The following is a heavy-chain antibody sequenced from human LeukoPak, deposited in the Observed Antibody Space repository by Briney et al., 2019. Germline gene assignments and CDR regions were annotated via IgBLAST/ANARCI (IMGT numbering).Heavy chain of an antibody. CDR2: IYYSGST. D-gene: IGHD3-22*01. CDR3: ARDLHDSSGYYHSA. Sequence: SQTLSLTCTVSGGSISSGGYYWSWIRQHPGKGLEWIGYIYYSGSTYYNPSLKSRVTISVDTSKNQFSLKLSSVTAAGTAVYYCARDLHDSSGYYHSAWGQGTLVTVSS. V-gene: IGHV4-31*03. J-gene: IGHJ5*02. CDR1: GGSISSGGYY.